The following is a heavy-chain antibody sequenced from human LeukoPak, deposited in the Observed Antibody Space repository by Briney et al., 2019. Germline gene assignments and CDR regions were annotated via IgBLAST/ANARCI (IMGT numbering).Heavy chain of an antibody. J-gene: IGHJ4*02. CDR2: VSVSGGTT. CDR1: GFTFSSCA. D-gene: IGHD3-10*01. Sequence: GGSLRLSCAASGFTFSSCALSWVRQAPGKGLEWVSTVSVSGGTTYYADSVKGRFTIPRDNSKNTLYLQMNSLRAEDTAVYFCAKELHGSGNYAFDYWGQGTLVTVSS. V-gene: IGHV3-23*01. CDR3: AKELHGSGNYAFDY.